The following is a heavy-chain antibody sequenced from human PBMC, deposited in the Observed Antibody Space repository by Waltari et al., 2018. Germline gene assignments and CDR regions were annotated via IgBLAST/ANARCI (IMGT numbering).Heavy chain of an antibody. Sequence: QITLKEYGPTLVKPTQTLTLTCTFSGFSLSTSGVGVGWIRQPPGKALEWLALIYWNDDKRYSPSLKSRLTITKDTSKNQVVLTMTNMDPVDTATYYCAHIRTIFGVVILDAFDIWGQGTMVTVSS. CDR3: AHIRTIFGVVILDAFDI. D-gene: IGHD3-3*01. V-gene: IGHV2-5*01. J-gene: IGHJ3*02. CDR1: GFSLSTSGVG. CDR2: IYWNDDK.